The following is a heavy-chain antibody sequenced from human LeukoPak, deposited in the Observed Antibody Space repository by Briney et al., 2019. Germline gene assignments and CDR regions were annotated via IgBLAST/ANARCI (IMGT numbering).Heavy chain of an antibody. CDR2: ISYDGSNK. J-gene: IGHJ4*02. CDR3: ARGRYDSSGYRNYFDY. D-gene: IGHD3-22*01. V-gene: IGHV3-30*04. CDR1: GFTFSSYA. Sequence: GGSLRLSCAASGFTFSSYAMHWVRQAPGKGLEWVAVISYDGSNKYYADSVKGRFTISRDSSKNTLYLQMNSLRAEDTAVYYCARGRYDSSGYRNYFDYWGQGTLVTVSS.